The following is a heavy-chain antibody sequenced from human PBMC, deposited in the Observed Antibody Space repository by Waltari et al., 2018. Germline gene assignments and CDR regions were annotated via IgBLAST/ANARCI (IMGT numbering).Heavy chain of an antibody. CDR2: INAGDGDT. Sequence: QVQLVQSGAEVKKPGASVKVSCKASGYTFTSYAMHWVRQAPGQRLEWMGWINAGDGDTKYSQKFRRRDTTTRDTTASTAYMELSSVRAEGTAVYYCAREEGFGVLSPSGFDYWGQGTLVTVSS. D-gene: IGHD3-10*01. J-gene: IGHJ4*02. CDR1: GYTFTSYA. CDR3: AREEGFGVLSPSGFDY. V-gene: IGHV1-3*01.